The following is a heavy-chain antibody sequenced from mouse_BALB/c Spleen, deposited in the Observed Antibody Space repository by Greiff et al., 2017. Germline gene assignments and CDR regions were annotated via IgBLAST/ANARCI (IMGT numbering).Heavy chain of an antibody. CDR3: ARERFY. V-gene: IGHV3-2*02. Sequence: EVKLMESGPGLVKPSQSLSLTCTVTGYSITSDYAWNWIRQFPGNKLEWMGYISYSGSTSYNPSLKSRISITRDTSKNQFFLQLNSVTTEDTATYYCARERFYWGQGTSVTVSS. CDR2: ISYSGST. J-gene: IGHJ4*01. CDR1: GYSITSDYA.